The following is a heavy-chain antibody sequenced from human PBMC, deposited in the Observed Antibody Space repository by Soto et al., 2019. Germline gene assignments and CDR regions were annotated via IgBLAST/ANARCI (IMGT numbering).Heavy chain of an antibody. Sequence: QVQLVETGGGVVQPGRSLRLSCAASGFTFSSYGMHWVRQAPGKGLEWVAVISYDGRNKYYADSVKGRFTISRDNSKNTLDMQMNSLRAEDTAVHYCAKDTVRQWLDDAFDIWGQGTMVTVSS. J-gene: IGHJ3*02. D-gene: IGHD6-19*01. CDR1: GFTFSSYG. CDR2: ISYDGRNK. V-gene: IGHV3-30*18. CDR3: AKDTVRQWLDDAFDI.